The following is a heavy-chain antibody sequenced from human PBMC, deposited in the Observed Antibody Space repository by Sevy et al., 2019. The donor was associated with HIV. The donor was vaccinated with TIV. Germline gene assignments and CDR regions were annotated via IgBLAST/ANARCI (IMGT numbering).Heavy chain of an antibody. CDR3: ARDPGSGSYWG. V-gene: IGHV3-53*01. CDR1: GFTVSSNY. D-gene: IGHD3-10*01. J-gene: IGHJ4*02. Sequence: RGFLRLSCAASGFTVSSNYMSWVRQAPGKGLERVSVIYSGGSTYYADSVKGRFTISRDNSKNTLYLQMNSLRAEDTAVHYCARDPGSGSYWGWGQGTLVIVSS. CDR2: IYSGGST.